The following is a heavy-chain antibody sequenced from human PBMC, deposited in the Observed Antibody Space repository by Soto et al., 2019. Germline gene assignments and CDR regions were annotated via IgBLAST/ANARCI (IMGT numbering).Heavy chain of an antibody. D-gene: IGHD6-13*01. CDR1: GFTVSSNY. CDR2: IYSGGST. V-gene: IGHV3-66*01. Sequence: GGSLRLSCAASGFTVSSNYTSWVRQAPGKGLEWVSVIYSGGSTYYADSVKGRFTISRDNSKNTLYLQMNSLRAEDTAVYYCARDRSSSWYYFDYWGQGTLVTVSS. CDR3: ARDRSSSWYYFDY. J-gene: IGHJ4*02.